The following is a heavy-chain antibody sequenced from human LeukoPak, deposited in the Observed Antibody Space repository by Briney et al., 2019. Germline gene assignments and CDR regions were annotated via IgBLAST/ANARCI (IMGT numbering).Heavy chain of an antibody. CDR2: INPNSGGT. Sequence: ASVKVSCKASGGTFSSYAISWVRQAPGQGLEWMEWINPNSGGTNYAQKFQGRVTMTRDTSISTAYMELSRLRSDDTAVYYCARDGYCSGGSCYSADYWGQGTLVTVSS. J-gene: IGHJ4*02. D-gene: IGHD2-15*01. V-gene: IGHV1-2*02. CDR1: GGTFSSYA. CDR3: ARDGYCSGGSCYSADY.